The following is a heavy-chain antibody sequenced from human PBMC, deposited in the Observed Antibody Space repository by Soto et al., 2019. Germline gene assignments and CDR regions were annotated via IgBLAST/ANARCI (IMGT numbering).Heavy chain of an antibody. D-gene: IGHD4-17*01. V-gene: IGHV3-7*01. J-gene: IGHJ6*02. CDR1: GFTFSSYW. CDR2: IKQDGSEK. Sequence: GGSLRLSCAASGFTFSSYWMSWVRQAPGKGLEWVANIKQDGSEKYYVDSVKGRFTISRDNAKNSLYLQMNSLRAEDTAVYYCARDPTVPEVYYYGMDVWGQGTTVTVSS. CDR3: ARDPTVPEVYYYGMDV.